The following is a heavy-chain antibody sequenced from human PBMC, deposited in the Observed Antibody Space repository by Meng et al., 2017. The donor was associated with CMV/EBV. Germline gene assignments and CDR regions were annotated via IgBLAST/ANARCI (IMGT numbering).Heavy chain of an antibody. CDR2: ISAYNGNT. J-gene: IGHJ6*02. V-gene: IGHV1-18*01. D-gene: IGHD3-9*01. CDR1: GYTFTSYG. CDR3: ARGGIRYPYYYGMDV. Sequence: ASVKVSCKASGYTFTSYGISWVRQAPGQGLEWMGWISAYNGNTNYAQKLQGRVTMTTDTSTGTAYMELRSLRSDDTAVYYCARGGIRYPYYYGMDVWGQGTTVTVSS.